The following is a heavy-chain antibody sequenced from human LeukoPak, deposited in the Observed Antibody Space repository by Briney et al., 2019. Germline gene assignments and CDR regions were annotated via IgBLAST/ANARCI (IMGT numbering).Heavy chain of an antibody. J-gene: IGHJ4*02. D-gene: IGHD4-17*01. CDR3: ARDLLPDYGLTHPDY. CDR1: GFTFSSYA. CDR2: ISYDGSNK. V-gene: IGHV3-30-3*01. Sequence: GGSLRLSCAASGFTFSSYAMSWVRQAPGKGLEWVAVISYDGSNKYYADSVKGRFTISRDNSKNTLYLQMNSLRAEDTAVYYCARDLLPDYGLTHPDYWGQGTLVTVSS.